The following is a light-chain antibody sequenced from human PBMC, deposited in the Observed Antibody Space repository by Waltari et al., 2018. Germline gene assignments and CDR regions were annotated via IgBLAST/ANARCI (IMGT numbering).Light chain of an antibody. Sequence: EVVLTQSPGTLSLSPGERATLSCGASRSVSGGYLAWYQQKPAQAPRRLIHSSSSRATGVPDRFSGSESGTDFTLTMSRLEPEDFAVYYCHQYGNSPFTFGPGTKVDIK. CDR2: SSS. J-gene: IGKJ3*01. CDR3: HQYGNSPFT. CDR1: RSVSGGY. V-gene: IGKV3-20*01.